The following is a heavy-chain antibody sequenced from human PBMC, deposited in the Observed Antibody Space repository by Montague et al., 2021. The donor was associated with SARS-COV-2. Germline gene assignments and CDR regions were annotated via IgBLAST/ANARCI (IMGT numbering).Heavy chain of an antibody. Sequence: SLSLICAVYGGSFRNYYWSWTRQSPGKGLEWIGEVDQSGNTNYNPSLKSRVTISADISKNQFSVKLASATAADTGIYYCARGKRDFPIVVLGASTRTYFDSWGQGTPVTVSS. D-gene: IGHD2-15*01. CDR1: GGSFRNYY. CDR2: VDQSGNT. J-gene: IGHJ4*01. CDR3: ARGKRDFPIVVLGASTRTYFDS. V-gene: IGHV4-34*01.